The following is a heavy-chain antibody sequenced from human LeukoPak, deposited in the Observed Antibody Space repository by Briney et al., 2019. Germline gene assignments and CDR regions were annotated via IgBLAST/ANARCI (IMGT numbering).Heavy chain of an antibody. CDR3: AADTDFLYAFDI. V-gene: IGHV1-58*01. CDR2: IVVGSGNT. D-gene: IGHD3-3*01. J-gene: IGHJ3*02. CDR1: GFTFTSSA. Sequence: SVKSSCKASGFTFTSSAVQWVRQARGQRLEWIGWIVVGSGNTNYAQKFQERVTITRDMSTSTAYMELSSLRSEDTAVYYCAADTDFLYAFDIWGQGTMVTVSS.